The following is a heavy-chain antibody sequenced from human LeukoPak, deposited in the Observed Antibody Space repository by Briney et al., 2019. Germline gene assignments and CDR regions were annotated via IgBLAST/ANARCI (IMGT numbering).Heavy chain of an antibody. Sequence: GGSLRLSCAASGFTFSSYAMHWVRQAPGKGLEWVAVISYDGSNKYYADSVKGRFTISRDYSKNTLYLQMNSLRAEDTAVYYCARREYDYVWGSYPYRGQGTLVTVSS. CDR1: GFTFSSYA. CDR3: ARREYDYVWGSYPY. V-gene: IGHV3-30*04. J-gene: IGHJ4*02. CDR2: ISYDGSNK. D-gene: IGHD3-16*01.